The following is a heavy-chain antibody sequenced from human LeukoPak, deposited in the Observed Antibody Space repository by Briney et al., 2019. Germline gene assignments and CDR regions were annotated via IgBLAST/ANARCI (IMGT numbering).Heavy chain of an antibody. J-gene: IGHJ4*02. CDR1: GYTFTSYG. V-gene: IGHV1-18*01. CDR3: ARADQGVEMAW. D-gene: IGHD5-24*01. CDR2: ISSYNGNI. Sequence: GASVKVSCKASGYTFTSYGISWVRQAPGQGLEWMGWISSYNGNINYAQKLQGRVTMSTDTSTGTAYMELRSLRSDDTAVYYCARADQGVEMAWWGQGTLVTVSS.